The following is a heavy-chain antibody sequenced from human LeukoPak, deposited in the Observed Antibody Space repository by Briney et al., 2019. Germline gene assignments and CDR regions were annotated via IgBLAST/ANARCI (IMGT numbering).Heavy chain of an antibody. J-gene: IGHJ5*02. D-gene: IGHD4-17*01. V-gene: IGHV4-31*03. CDR1: GGSISSGGYY. CDR3: ARSELRSGWFDP. Sequence: SQTLSLTCTVSGGSISSGGYYWSWIRQHPGKGLEWIGYIYHRGSAYYNPSLKSRVTISVDTSKNQFSLKLSSVTAADTAVYYCARSELRSGWFDPWGQGTLVTVSS. CDR2: IYHRGSA.